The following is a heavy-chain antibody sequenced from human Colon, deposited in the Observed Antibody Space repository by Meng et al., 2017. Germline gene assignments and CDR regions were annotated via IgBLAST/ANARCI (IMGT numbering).Heavy chain of an antibody. Sequence: QVTLPGSGPGLVRPSQTLALTCTGIGASVSDTNYAWSWIRQPQGKGLEWIGYGSTNHNPSLKSRVTISVDTSKNQFSLTLNSVTAADTAVYYCARDNWGSLDYWGQGTLVTVSS. CDR2: GST. J-gene: IGHJ4*02. CDR3: ARDNWGSLDY. V-gene: IGHV4-61*01. CDR1: GASVSDTNYA. D-gene: IGHD7-27*01.